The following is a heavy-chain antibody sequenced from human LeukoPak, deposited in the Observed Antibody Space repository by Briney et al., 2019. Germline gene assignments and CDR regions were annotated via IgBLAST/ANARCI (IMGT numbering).Heavy chain of an antibody. CDR2: ISSSGNTI. J-gene: IGHJ6*03. Sequence: GGTLRLSCAASGFTFSSYEMNWVRQAPGKGLEWVSYISSSGNTIYDADSVKGRFTISRDNAKNSLYLQMNSLRAEDAAVYYCATRAYQDFYYYMDVWGKGTTVTISS. CDR3: ATRAYQDFYYYMDV. D-gene: IGHD2-21*01. CDR1: GFTFSSYE. V-gene: IGHV3-48*03.